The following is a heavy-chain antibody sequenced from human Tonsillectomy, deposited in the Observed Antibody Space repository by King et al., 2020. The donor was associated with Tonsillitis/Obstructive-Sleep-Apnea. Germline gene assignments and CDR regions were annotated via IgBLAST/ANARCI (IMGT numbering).Heavy chain of an antibody. V-gene: IGHV3-23*04. J-gene: IGHJ4*02. CDR1: GFTFSSYA. Sequence: VQLVESGGGLVQPGGSLRLSCAASGFTFSSYAMSWVRQAPGKGLEWVSAISGSGGSTYYADSVKGRFTISRDNSKNTLYLQMNSRRAEDTAVYYCAKAPHYDFWSGYPSYYFDYWGQGTLVTVSS. D-gene: IGHD3-3*01. CDR3: AKAPHYDFWSGYPSYYFDY. CDR2: ISGSGGST.